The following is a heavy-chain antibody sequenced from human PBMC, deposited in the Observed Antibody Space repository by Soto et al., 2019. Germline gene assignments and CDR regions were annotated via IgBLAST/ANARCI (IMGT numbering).Heavy chain of an antibody. CDR3: ARRYGGNLDY. CDR1: GGSISSYY. V-gene: IGHV4-59*08. CDR2: IYYSGST. D-gene: IGHD1-26*01. Sequence: PSDTLSLTCTVSGGSISSYYWSWIRQPPGKGLEWIGYIYYSGSTNHNPSLKSRVTISVDTSKNQFSLKLSSVTAADTAVYYCARRYGGNLDYWGQGTLVTVSS. J-gene: IGHJ4*02.